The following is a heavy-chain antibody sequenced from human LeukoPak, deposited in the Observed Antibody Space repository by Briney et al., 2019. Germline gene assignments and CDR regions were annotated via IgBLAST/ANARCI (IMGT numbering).Heavy chain of an antibody. Sequence: ASVKVSCKASGYTLTGYYMHWVRQAPGQGLEWMGWINPNSGGTNYAQKFQGRVTMTRDTSISTAYMELSRLRSDDTAVYYCAREWDSGSYGWFRYWGQGTLVTVSS. V-gene: IGHV1-2*02. CDR2: INPNSGGT. CDR1: GYTLTGYY. CDR3: AREWDSGSYGWFRY. J-gene: IGHJ4*02. D-gene: IGHD1-26*01.